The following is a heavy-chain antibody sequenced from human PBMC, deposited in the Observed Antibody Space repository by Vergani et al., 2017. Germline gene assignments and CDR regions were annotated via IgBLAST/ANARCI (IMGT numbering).Heavy chain of an antibody. CDR2: ISSSSSYI. Sequence: EVQLLESGGGLVQPGGSLRLSCAASGFTFSSYSMNWVRQAPGKGLEWVSSISSSSSYIYYADSVKGRFTISRDNAKNSLYLQMNSLRAEDTAVYYCARGKAGAAGAFDIWGQGTMVTVSS. CDR3: ARGKAGAAGAFDI. V-gene: IGHV3-21*01. D-gene: IGHD3-10*01. J-gene: IGHJ3*02. CDR1: GFTFSSYS.